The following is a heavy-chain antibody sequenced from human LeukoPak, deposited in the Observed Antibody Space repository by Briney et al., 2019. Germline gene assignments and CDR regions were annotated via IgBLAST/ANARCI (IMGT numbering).Heavy chain of an antibody. CDR3: ASGSSGYIPVPFDI. CDR1: GYTFTNYG. Sequence: ASVTVSCMGSGYTFTNYGITWVRQAPGQGLQWVGWISAKNGNTNYAQKLQGRVTMTTDTFTSTAHMEMRSLRSDDTAVYYCASGSSGYIPVPFDIWGQGTMVTVSS. J-gene: IGHJ3*02. V-gene: IGHV1-18*01. D-gene: IGHD3-22*01. CDR2: ISAKNGNT.